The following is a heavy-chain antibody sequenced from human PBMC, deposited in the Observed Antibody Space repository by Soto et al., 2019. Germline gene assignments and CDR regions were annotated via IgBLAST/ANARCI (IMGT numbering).Heavy chain of an antibody. CDR3: AKDLGVAGATGPFDY. J-gene: IGHJ4*02. CDR1: GFTFSSYG. V-gene: IGHV3-30*18. CDR2: ISYDGSNK. D-gene: IGHD6-19*01. Sequence: GGSLRLSCAASGFTFSSYGMHWVRQAPGKGLEWVAVISYDGSNKYYADSVKGRFTISRDNSKNTLYLQMNSLRAEDTAVYYCAKDLGVAGATGPFDYWGQGTLVTVSS.